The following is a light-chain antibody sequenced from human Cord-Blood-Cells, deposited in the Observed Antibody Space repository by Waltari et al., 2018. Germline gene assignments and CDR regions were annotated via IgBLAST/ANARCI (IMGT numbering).Light chain of an antibody. CDR3: QTWGTGIQV. CDR2: LNSDGSH. V-gene: IGLV4-69*01. J-gene: IGLJ3*02. Sequence: QLVLTQSPSASASLGASVKLTCTLSIGYSSYAIAWHQQQPEKGPRYLMKLNSDGSHSKGDGIPDRFSGSSAGAGRSLTIARLQSEDEADYYCQTWGTGIQVFGGGTKLTVL. CDR1: IGYSSYA.